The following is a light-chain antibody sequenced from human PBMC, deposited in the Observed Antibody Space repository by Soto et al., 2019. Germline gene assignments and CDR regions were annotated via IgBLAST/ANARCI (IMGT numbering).Light chain of an antibody. CDR2: GAS. J-gene: IGKJ4*01. Sequence: DIQMTQSPSYVSASVGDRVTITCRASQGIKNWLAWYQQKPGRAPNLLIYGASDLQSGVPSRFSGSGSGTDFTLTISSLQPEDFATYYCQQTNSFPLTFGGGTKVDIK. V-gene: IGKV1-12*01. CDR3: QQTNSFPLT. CDR1: QGIKNW.